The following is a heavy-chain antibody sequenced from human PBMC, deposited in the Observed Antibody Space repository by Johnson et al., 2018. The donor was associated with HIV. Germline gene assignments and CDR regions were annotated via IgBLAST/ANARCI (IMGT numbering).Heavy chain of an antibody. CDR2: ISYDGSNK. D-gene: IGHD6-13*01. V-gene: IGHV3-30*03. CDR3: ARDQGIATRFASAFDI. CDR1: GFTFSSYG. J-gene: IGHJ3*02. Sequence: QVQLVESGGGVVQPGRSLRLSCAASGFTFSSYGMHWVRQAPGKGLEWVAVISYDGSNKYYADSVKGRFTISRDNSKNTLSLQMNSLRAEDSAVYYCARDQGIATRFASAFDIWGQGTMVTVSS.